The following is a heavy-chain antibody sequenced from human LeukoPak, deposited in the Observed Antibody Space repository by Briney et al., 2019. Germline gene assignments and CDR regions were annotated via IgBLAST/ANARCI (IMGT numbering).Heavy chain of an antibody. CDR2: INPSGGST. CDR3: ATGGGYCSSTSCQDLDY. Sequence: ASVKVSCKASGYTFTSYYMHWVRQAPGQGLEWMGIINPSGGSTSYAQKFQGRVTMTRDMSTSTVYMELSSLRAEDTAVYYCATGGGYCSSTSCQDLDYWGQGTLVTVSS. J-gene: IGHJ4*02. D-gene: IGHD2-2*03. CDR1: GYTFTSYY. V-gene: IGHV1-46*01.